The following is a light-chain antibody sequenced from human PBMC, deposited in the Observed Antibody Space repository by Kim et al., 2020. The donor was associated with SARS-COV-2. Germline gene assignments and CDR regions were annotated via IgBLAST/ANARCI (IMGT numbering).Light chain of an antibody. CDR2: CAS. J-gene: IGKJ2*01. CDR1: ETVLYSSSNLNY. V-gene: IGKV4-1*01. CDR3: QQYSNIPYT. Sequence: RARIDCKSSETVLYSSSNLNYLAWYERKPGQPTKLLIYCASTRESGVPDRFSGSGSGTDFTLTISSPQAEDVAVYYCQQYSNIPYTFGQGTKLEI.